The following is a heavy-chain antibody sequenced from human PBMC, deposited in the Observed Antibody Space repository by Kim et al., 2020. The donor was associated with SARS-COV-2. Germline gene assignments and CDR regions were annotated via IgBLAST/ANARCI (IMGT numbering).Heavy chain of an antibody. CDR2: IYHSGST. D-gene: IGHD6-19*01. Sequence: SETLSLTCAVSGGSISSSNWWSWVRQPPGKGLELIGEIYHSGSTNYNPSLKSRVTISVDKSKNQFSLKLSSVTAADTAVYYCARVPDIAVAGTNAFDIWGQGTMVTVSS. CDR1: GGSISSSNW. CDR3: ARVPDIAVAGTNAFDI. V-gene: IGHV4-4*02. J-gene: IGHJ3*02.